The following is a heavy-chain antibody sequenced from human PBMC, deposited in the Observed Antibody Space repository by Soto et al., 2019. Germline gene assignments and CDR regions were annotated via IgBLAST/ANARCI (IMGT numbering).Heavy chain of an antibody. Sequence: GGSLRLSCAASGFTFSSYGMHWVRQAPGKGLEWVAVISYDGSNKYYADSVKGRFTISRDNSKNTLYLQMNSLRAEDTAVYYCAKNIAVATYFDYWGQGTLVTVSS. J-gene: IGHJ4*02. V-gene: IGHV3-30*18. CDR3: AKNIAVATYFDY. D-gene: IGHD6-19*01. CDR2: ISYDGSNK. CDR1: GFTFSSYG.